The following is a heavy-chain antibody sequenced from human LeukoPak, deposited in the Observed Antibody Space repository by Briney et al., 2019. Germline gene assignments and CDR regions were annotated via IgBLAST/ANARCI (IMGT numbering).Heavy chain of an antibody. CDR1: GFTFSSYS. J-gene: IGHJ4*02. Sequence: GGSLRLSCAASGFTFSSYSMNWVRQAPGKGLEWVSSISSSSSYIYYADSVKGRFTISRDNAKNSLYLQMNSLRAEDTAVYYCATVSGPGYSGYDLWYWGQGTLVTVSS. D-gene: IGHD5-12*01. V-gene: IGHV3-21*01. CDR2: ISSSSSYI. CDR3: ATVSGPGYSGYDLWY.